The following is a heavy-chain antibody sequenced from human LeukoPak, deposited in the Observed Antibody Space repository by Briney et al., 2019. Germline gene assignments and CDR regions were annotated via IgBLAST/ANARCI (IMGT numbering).Heavy chain of an antibody. Sequence: ASVKVSCKASGYTFTSYGISWVRQAPGQGLEWMGWISAYNGNTNYAQKLQGRVTMTTDTSTSTAYMELRSLRSDDTAVYYCARVGGHVDIVATTRWDLYYFDYWGQGTLVTVSS. CDR2: ISAYNGNT. CDR3: ARVGGHVDIVATTRWDLYYFDY. CDR1: GYTFTSYG. D-gene: IGHD5-12*01. V-gene: IGHV1-18*01. J-gene: IGHJ4*02.